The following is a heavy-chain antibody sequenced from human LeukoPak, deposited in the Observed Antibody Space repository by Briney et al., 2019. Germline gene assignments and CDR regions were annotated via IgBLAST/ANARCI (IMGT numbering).Heavy chain of an antibody. J-gene: IGHJ4*02. V-gene: IGHV1-18*01. Sequence: GASLKVSCKASGYTFTSYGISWVRQAPGQGLDWMGWITAYNDNTNYAQKLQGRVTMTTDTSTSTAYMELRSLRSDGTAVYYCARALLWFGEPSHIDYWGQGTLVTASS. CDR3: ARALLWFGEPSHIDY. D-gene: IGHD3-10*01. CDR2: ITAYNDNT. CDR1: GYTFTSYG.